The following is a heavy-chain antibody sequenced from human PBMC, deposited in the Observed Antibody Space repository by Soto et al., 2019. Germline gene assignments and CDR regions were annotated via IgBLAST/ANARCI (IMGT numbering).Heavy chain of an antibody. D-gene: IGHD2-2*01. CDR3: ARAIRDQLLSDY. CDR2: MNPDSANT. CDR1: GYTFTNYD. Sequence: QVQLVQSGAEVKQPGASVKVSCRTSGYTFTNYDVSWVRQATGQRLEWMGWMNPDSANTGYAQKFQGRVTLTRDTSRNTAYMELNSLTSEATAIYYCARAIRDQLLSDYWGQGSLVIVSS. V-gene: IGHV1-8*01. J-gene: IGHJ4*02.